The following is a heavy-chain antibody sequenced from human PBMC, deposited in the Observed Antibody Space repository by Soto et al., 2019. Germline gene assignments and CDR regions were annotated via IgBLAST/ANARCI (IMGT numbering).Heavy chain of an antibody. CDR1: GFTFSSYS. CDR3: ARDSLPDSYGLRDPDY. CDR2: ISSSSSTI. V-gene: IGHV3-48*01. D-gene: IGHD5-18*01. Sequence: GESLRLSCAASGFTFSSYSMNWVRQAPGKGLEWVSYISSSSSTIYYADSVKGRFTISRDNSKNTLYLQMNSLRAEDTAVYYCARDSLPDSYGLRDPDYWGQGTLVTVSS. J-gene: IGHJ4*02.